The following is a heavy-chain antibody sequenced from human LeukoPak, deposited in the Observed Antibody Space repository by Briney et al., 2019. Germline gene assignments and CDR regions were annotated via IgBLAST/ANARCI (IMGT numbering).Heavy chain of an antibody. D-gene: IGHD3-22*01. CDR2: ICYSGST. CDR3: ARQEGRYYDT. CDR1: GFTFSSYA. Sequence: PGGSLRLSCAASGFTFSSYAMSWVRQPPGKGLEWIGSICYSGSTYYNPSLKSRVTISVDTSKNQFSLKLSSVAAADTAVYYCARQEGRYYDTWGQGTLVTVSS. J-gene: IGHJ4*02. V-gene: IGHV4-39*01.